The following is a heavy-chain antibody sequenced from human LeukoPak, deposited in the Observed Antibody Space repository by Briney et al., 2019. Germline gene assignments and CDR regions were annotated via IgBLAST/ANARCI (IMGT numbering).Heavy chain of an antibody. CDR2: IKQDGSEK. CDR1: GFTFSSHS. V-gene: IGHV3-7*01. CDR3: ARAMGTSYGFWSGSYTVSYYYYMDV. J-gene: IGHJ6*03. D-gene: IGHD3-3*01. Sequence: TGGSLRLSCATFGFTFSSHSMSWVRQAPGKGLEWVANIKQDGSEKHYVDSVKGRFSISRDNTKNSLYLQMSSLRAEDTAVYYCARAMGTSYGFWSGSYTVSYYYYMDVWGKGTTVAVS.